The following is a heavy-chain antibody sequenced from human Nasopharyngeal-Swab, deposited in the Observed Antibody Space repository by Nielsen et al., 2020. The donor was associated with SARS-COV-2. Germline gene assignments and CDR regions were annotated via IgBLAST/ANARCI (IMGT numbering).Heavy chain of an antibody. CDR1: GFTFSSYW. V-gene: IGHV3-7*01. D-gene: IGHD5-12*01. CDR3: ARKKKSGYERPPPLY. Sequence: GGSLRLSCAASGFTFSSYWMSWVRQAPGKGLEWVANIKQDGSEKYYVDSVKGRFTISRDNAKNSLYLQMNSLRAEDTAVYSCARKKKSGYERPPPLYWGQGTLVTVSS. J-gene: IGHJ4*02. CDR2: IKQDGSEK.